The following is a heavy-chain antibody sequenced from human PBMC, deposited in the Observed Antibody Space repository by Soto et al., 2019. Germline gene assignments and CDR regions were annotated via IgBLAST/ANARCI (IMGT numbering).Heavy chain of an antibody. Sequence: GESLKISCKGSGYSFTSYWISWVRQMPGKGLEWMGRIDPSDSYTNYSPSFQGHVTISADKSISTAYLQWSSLKASDTAMYYCARYIKGSSWEFDYWGQGTLVTSPQ. D-gene: IGHD6-13*01. CDR2: IDPSDSYT. J-gene: IGHJ4*02. CDR1: GYSFTSYW. CDR3: ARYIKGSSWEFDY. V-gene: IGHV5-10-1*01.